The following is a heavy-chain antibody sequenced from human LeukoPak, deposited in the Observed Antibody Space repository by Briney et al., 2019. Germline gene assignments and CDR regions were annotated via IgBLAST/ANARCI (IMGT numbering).Heavy chain of an antibody. CDR2: ISPYNGDG. D-gene: IGHD2-15*01. CDR1: GYTFTIYI. Sequence: ASVKVSCKASGYTFTIYIISWVRQAPGQGLEWMAWISPYNGDGIAAQRFQGRLSMTTDPSTSTAYMELRSPRSDDTAVYYCARDLVRPSCATDRCYTLAFWGQGTQITVSS. CDR3: ARDLVRPSCATDRCYTLAF. V-gene: IGHV1-18*01. J-gene: IGHJ4*02.